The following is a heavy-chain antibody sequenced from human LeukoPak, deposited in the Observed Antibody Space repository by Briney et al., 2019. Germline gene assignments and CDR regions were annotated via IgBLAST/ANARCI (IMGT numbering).Heavy chain of an antibody. V-gene: IGHV1-69*13. J-gene: IGHJ5*02. CDR2: IIPIFGTA. Sequence: WASVKVSCKASGGTFSSYAISWVRQAPGQGLEWMGGIIPIFGTANYAQKFQGRVTITADESTSTAYMELRSLRSDDTAVYYCARVQRGGTAGLPGLPSPDWFDPWGQGTLVTVSS. CDR3: ARVQRGGTAGLPGLPSPDWFDP. CDR1: GGTFSSYA. D-gene: IGHD1-26*01.